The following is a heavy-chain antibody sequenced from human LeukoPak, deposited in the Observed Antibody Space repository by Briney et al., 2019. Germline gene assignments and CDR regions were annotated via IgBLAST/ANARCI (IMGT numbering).Heavy chain of an antibody. CDR2: INHSGST. J-gene: IGHJ4*02. V-gene: IGHV4-34*01. D-gene: IGHD2-15*01. Sequence: PSETLSLTSAVSGGSFSGYYWSWIRQPPGKGLEWIGEINHSGSTNYNPSLKSRVTMSVDTSKHQSSLRLSSVTAADTAVYYCARLPYCSGGSCYFDYWGQGTLVTVSS. CDR1: GGSFSGYY. CDR3: ARLPYCSGGSCYFDY.